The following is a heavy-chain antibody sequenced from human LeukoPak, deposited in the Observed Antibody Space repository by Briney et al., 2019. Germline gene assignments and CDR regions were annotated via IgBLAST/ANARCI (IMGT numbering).Heavy chain of an antibody. CDR1: GFIFTNYG. D-gene: IGHD1-26*01. CDR2: IRSDGSNK. Sequence: GGSLRLSCAAAGFIFTNYGMHWVRQAPGKGLEWVAFIRSDGSNKHYADSVKGRFTISRDNSKNTLYLQMNSLRAEDTAVYYCAKVGGWELLWYFDYWGQGTLVTVSS. V-gene: IGHV3-30*02. J-gene: IGHJ4*02. CDR3: AKVGGWELLWYFDY.